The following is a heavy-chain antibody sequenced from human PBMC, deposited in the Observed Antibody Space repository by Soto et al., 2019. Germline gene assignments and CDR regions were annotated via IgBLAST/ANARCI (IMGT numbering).Heavy chain of an antibody. CDR2: MSYDGSNK. V-gene: IGHV3-30*18. Sequence: QVQLVESGGGVVQPGRSLRLSCAASGFTFSNYAMHWVRQAPGKGLEWVAVMSYDGSNKYYADSVKGRFTISRDNSKNTLYLQMNSLRADSTAVYYCANARAIFGVVIAADYFYDMNVWGQGSTVTVSS. CDR3: ANARAIFGVVIAADYFYDMNV. D-gene: IGHD3-3*01. J-gene: IGHJ6*02. CDR1: GFTFSNYA.